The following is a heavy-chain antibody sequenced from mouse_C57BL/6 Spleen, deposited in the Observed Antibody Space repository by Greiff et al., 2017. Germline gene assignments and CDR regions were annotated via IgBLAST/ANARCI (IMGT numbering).Heavy chain of an antibody. CDR1: GYAFSSYW. J-gene: IGHJ2*01. CDR2: IYPGDGDT. V-gene: IGHV1-80*01. CDR3: ARYSNYPFDY. D-gene: IGHD2-5*01. Sequence: LQQSGASVKISCKASGYAFSSYWLNWVKQRPGKGLEWIGQIYPGDGDTNYNGKFKGKATLTADKSSSTAYMQLSSLTSEDSAVYFCARYSNYPFDYWGQGTTLTVSS.